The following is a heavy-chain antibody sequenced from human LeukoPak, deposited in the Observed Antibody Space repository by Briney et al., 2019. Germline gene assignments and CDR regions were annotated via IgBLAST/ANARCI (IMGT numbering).Heavy chain of an antibody. CDR1: GFTFSDYY. D-gene: IGHD4-11*01. CDR3: GKDSRPSVTTFRSRWTDY. CDR2: ISGSSMST. V-gene: IGHV3-11*05. Sequence: PGGSLRLSCAASGFTFSDYYMSWIRQAPGKGLEWISVISGSSMSTYYADSVKGRFTVSRDNSKNTVYLQMSSLRVEDSAIYYCGKDSRPSVTTFRSRWTDYWGRGILVTVSS. J-gene: IGHJ4*02.